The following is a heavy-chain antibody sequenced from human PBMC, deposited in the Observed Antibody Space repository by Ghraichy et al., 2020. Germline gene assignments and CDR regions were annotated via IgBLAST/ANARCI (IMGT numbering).Heavy chain of an antibody. J-gene: IGHJ4*02. Sequence: SETLSLTCTVSGDSLNNDPYYWGWVRQPPGKGLEWIGSVYSSGGTYYSPSLKSRVTISVDTSKNQFSLMLKSVTAADTAVYYCARRNPAGGGALDCWGQGAQVTVSS. CDR3: ARRNPAGGGALDC. CDR1: GDSLNNDPYY. CDR2: VYSSGGT. D-gene: IGHD4-23*01. V-gene: IGHV4-39*01.